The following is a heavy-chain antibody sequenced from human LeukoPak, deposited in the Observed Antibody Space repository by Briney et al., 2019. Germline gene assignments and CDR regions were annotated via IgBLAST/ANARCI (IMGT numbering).Heavy chain of an antibody. Sequence: GGSLRLSCAASGFTFSDFYMAWIRQAPGKGLEWFSHISDSAVTIYYADSVKGRFTISRDNAKNSLYLQMNSLRAEDTAVYYCARISSSTLSPHVMDVWGKGTTVTVSS. D-gene: IGHD6-6*01. V-gene: IGHV3-11*01. J-gene: IGHJ6*04. CDR1: GFTFSDFY. CDR2: ISDSAVTI. CDR3: ARISSSTLSPHVMDV.